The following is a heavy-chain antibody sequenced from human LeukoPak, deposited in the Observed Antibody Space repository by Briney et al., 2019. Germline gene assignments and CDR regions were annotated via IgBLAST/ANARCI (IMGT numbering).Heavy chain of an antibody. V-gene: IGHV1-8*01. CDR1: GNSLISYD. CDR3: ATNIASGRDY. Sequence: GASVKVSCKASGNSLISYDINWVRRATGQGGEWMGWMNPKTGKTDYVQRFRGRLTLTRNTSISTAYMELSSLRSADTAVYFCATNIASGRDYWGQGTLITVSS. J-gene: IGHJ4*02. D-gene: IGHD5-12*01. CDR2: MNPKTGKT.